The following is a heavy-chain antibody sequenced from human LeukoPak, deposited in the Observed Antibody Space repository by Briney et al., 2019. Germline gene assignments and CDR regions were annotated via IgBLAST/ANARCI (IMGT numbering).Heavy chain of an antibody. V-gene: IGHV1-2*03. CDR1: GYTFNDYY. CDR3: ARISRTSDTFYSYVHDAFDI. CDR2: INPNTGGT. Sequence: LVASVKVSCKASGYTFNDYYMHWVRQAPGQGLEWMGWINPNTGGTNSAQKFQGRVTMTRDTSITTAYMELSRLRSDDTAVYYCARISRTSDTFYSYVHDAFDIWGQGTLVAVSS. J-gene: IGHJ3*02. D-gene: IGHD3-10*02.